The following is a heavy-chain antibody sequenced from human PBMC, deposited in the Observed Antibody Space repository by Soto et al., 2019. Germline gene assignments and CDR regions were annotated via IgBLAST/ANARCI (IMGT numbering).Heavy chain of an antibody. J-gene: IGHJ6*02. D-gene: IGHD5-12*01. CDR3: AKEGGXSGYETPWYYYGMDV. V-gene: IGHV3-23*01. CDR1: GYTFTSYA. CDR2: ISGSGGST. Sequence: PGGSLSLSCAACGYTFTSYAMSWVRQAPGKGLEWVSAISGSGGSTYYADSVKGPFTISRDNSKNTLYLQMNSLRAEDTAVYYCAKEGGXSGYETPWYYYGMDVWGQGTTVTVSS.